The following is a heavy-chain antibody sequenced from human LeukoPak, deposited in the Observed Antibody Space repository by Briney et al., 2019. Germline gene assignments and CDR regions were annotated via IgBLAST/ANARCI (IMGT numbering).Heavy chain of an antibody. CDR2: FDPEDGET. J-gene: IGHJ3*02. CDR1: GYTLTELS. CDR3: ATVGVYDHNDAFDI. Sequence: ASVKVSCKVSGYTLTELSMHWVRQAPGKGLEWVGGFDPEDGETIYAQKFQGRVTMTADTSTDTAYMELSSLRSEDAAVYYCATVGVYDHNDAFDIWGQGTMVTVSS. V-gene: IGHV1-24*01. D-gene: IGHD5/OR15-5a*01.